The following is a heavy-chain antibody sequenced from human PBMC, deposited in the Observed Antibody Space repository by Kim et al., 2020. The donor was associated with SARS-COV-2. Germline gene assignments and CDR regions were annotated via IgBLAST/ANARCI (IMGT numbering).Heavy chain of an antibody. J-gene: IGHJ4*02. CDR2: ISAYNGNT. V-gene: IGHV1-18*04. CDR3: AREAPSGIAAAGTADY. CDR1: GYTFTSYG. Sequence: ASVKVSCKASGYTFTSYGISWVRQAPGQGLEWMGWISAYNGNTNYAQKLQGRVTMTTDTSTSTAYMELRSLRSDDTAVYYWAREAPSGIAAAGTADYWGQGTLVTVSS. D-gene: IGHD6-13*01.